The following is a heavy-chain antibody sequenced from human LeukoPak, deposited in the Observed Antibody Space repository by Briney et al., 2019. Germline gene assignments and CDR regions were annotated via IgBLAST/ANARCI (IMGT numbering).Heavy chain of an antibody. Sequence: SETLSLTCNVSGGSISGYHWSWIRQPPGKGLEWLGYIYYSGSSNYNPSLKSRVTISADTSKNQFSLKLSSVTAADTAVYYCARVPRSYYYYYYMDVXXKGTTVTVSS. V-gene: IGHV4-59*01. J-gene: IGHJ6*03. CDR1: GGSISGYH. CDR3: ARVPRSYYYYYYMDV. CDR2: IYYSGSS.